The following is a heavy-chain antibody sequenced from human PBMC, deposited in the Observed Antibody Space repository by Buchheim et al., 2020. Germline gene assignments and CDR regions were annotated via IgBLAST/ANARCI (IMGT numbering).Heavy chain of an antibody. Sequence: QVQLVESGGGVVQPGRSLRLSCAASGFTFSSYGMHWVRQAPGKGLEWVAAITYDGSNKYYADSVKGRFTISRDNSKNTLYLQMNSLRAEDTAVYYCAKGTSYSSGWYYFDYWGQGTL. CDR3: AKGTSYSSGWYYFDY. J-gene: IGHJ4*02. CDR2: ITYDGSNK. D-gene: IGHD6-19*01. V-gene: IGHV3-30*18. CDR1: GFTFSSYG.